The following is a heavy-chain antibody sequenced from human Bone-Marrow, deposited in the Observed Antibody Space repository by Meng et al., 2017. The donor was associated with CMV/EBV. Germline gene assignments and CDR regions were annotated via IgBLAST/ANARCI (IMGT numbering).Heavy chain of an antibody. CDR3: AREVAANYYYYGMDV. J-gene: IGHJ6*02. D-gene: IGHD6-19*01. CDR2: MNPNSGNT. V-gene: IGHV1-8*01. Sequence: SVKVSCKASGYTFTSYDINWVRQATGQGLEWMGWMNPNSGNTGYAQKFQGRVTMTRDTSISTAYMELSSLRSEDTAVYYCAREVAANYYYYGMDVWGQGTTVTVSS. CDR1: GYTFTSYD.